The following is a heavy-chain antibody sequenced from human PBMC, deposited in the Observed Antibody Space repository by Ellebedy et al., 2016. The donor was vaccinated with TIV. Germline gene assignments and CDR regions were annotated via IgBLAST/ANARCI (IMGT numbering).Heavy chain of an antibody. CDR3: ARDGTTMTRRLEY. Sequence: GESLKISCAASGFTFSSYSMNWVRQAPGKGLEWVSYISGSSSTIYYADSVKGRFTISRDNAKNSLYLQMNSLRAEDTAVYYCARDGTTMTRRLEYWGQGTLVTVSS. V-gene: IGHV3-48*01. D-gene: IGHD4-17*01. CDR1: GFTFSSYS. J-gene: IGHJ4*02. CDR2: ISGSSSTI.